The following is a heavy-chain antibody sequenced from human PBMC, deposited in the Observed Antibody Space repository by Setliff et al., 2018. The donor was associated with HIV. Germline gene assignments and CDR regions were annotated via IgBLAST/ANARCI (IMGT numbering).Heavy chain of an antibody. J-gene: IGHJ4*02. V-gene: IGHV4-39*01. Sequence: KTSETLSLTCTVSGGSISSNNYYWGWIRQPPGKGLEWIGSISYSGSTYCKPSLKSRVTISVDTSKNQFSMKLRYVTAADTALYYCASLYTSGWYHPFDYWGQGTLVTSPQ. D-gene: IGHD6-19*01. CDR1: GGSISSNNYY. CDR2: ISYSGST. CDR3: ASLYTSGWYHPFDY.